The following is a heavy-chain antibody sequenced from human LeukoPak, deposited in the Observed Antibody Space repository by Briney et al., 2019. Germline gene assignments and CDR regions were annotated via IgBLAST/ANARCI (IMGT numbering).Heavy chain of an antibody. Sequence: PGGSLRLSCAASGFTFSGSAMHWVRQASGKGLEWVGRIRGKANNYATAYAASVKGGFTISRDDSKNTAYLQMNSLKTEDTAVYYCTGYCSSTSCYEGIDWFDPWGQGTLVTVSS. CDR2: IRGKANNYAT. V-gene: IGHV3-73*01. CDR3: TGYCSSTSCYEGIDWFDP. D-gene: IGHD2-2*01. CDR1: GFTFSGSA. J-gene: IGHJ5*02.